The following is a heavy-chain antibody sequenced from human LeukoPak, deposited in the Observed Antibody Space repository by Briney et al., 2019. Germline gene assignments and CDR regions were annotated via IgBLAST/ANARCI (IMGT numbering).Heavy chain of an antibody. D-gene: IGHD6-13*01. CDR3: AREVIQQLRGWYYYYYMDV. CDR2: IYYSGST. J-gene: IGHJ6*03. CDR1: GGSISSSSYY. Sequence: SETLSLTCTVSGGSISSSSYYWGWIRQPPGKGLEWIGSIYYSGSTYYNPSLKSRVTISVDTSKNQFSLKLSSVTAADTAVYYCAREVIQQLRGWYYYYYMDVWGKGTMVTVSS. V-gene: IGHV4-39*07.